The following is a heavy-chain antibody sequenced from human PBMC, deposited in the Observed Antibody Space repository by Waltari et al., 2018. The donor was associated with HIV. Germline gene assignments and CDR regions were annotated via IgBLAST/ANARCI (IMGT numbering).Heavy chain of an antibody. J-gene: IGHJ4*02. D-gene: IGHD2-2*01. CDR3: AREICSATSCFLFDY. V-gene: IGHV3-49*04. CDR2: IRSQLYGGTT. CDR1: GFTFGDYA. Sequence: EVQLVESGGGLVQPGRSLRLSCTTSGFTFGDYALNWVRQAPGKGLELVGCIRSQLYGGTTDYAAPVKGRFTISRDDSKRVAYLQMNSLKTEDTAVYFCAREICSATSCFLFDYWGQGTLLTVSS.